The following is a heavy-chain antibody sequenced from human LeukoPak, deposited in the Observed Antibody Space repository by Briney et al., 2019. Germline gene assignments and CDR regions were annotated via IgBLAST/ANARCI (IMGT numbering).Heavy chain of an antibody. V-gene: IGHV4-61*01. Sequence: SETLSLTCTVSGGSVSSGSYYWSWLRQPPGKGLEWVGYIYYSGSTNDNPSLKSRVTISVDTSKNQFSLKLSSVTAADTAVYYCARGLQSWFDPWGQGTLVTVSS. CDR1: GGSVSSGSYY. CDR2: IYYSGST. J-gene: IGHJ5*02. CDR3: ARGLQSWFDP.